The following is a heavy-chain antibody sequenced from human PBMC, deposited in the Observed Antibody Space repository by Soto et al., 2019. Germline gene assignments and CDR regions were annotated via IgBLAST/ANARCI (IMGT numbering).Heavy chain of an antibody. CDR1: GFSFNSYG. CDR3: VKNSRHIVVLTTFLDS. J-gene: IGHJ5*01. Sequence: QAQLVASGGGVVQPGGSLRLSCAASGFSFNSYGMHWVRQAPGKGLEWVAFISYDGSRTYYADSVKGRFTISRDGSTKTLFLEMNSLRNEDSGVYYCVKNSRHIVVLTTFLDSWGQGDLVTVSS. CDR2: ISYDGSRT. D-gene: IGHD2-21*02. V-gene: IGHV3-30*18.